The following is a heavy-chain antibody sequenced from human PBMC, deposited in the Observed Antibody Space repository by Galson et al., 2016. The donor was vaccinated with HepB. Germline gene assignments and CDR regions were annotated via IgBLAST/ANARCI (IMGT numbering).Heavy chain of an antibody. V-gene: IGHV3-74*01. CDR1: GFTLSSYW. CDR3: ARESPTTAGAFDI. J-gene: IGHJ3*02. CDR2: INSDGTST. Sequence: SLRLSCAASGFTLSSYWMHWVRQAPGKGLVWVSGINSDGTSTTYADSVKGRFTIPRDNATNTLYMQMNSLRAEDTAVYYCARESPTTAGAFDIWGQGTMVTVSS. D-gene: IGHD4-17*01.